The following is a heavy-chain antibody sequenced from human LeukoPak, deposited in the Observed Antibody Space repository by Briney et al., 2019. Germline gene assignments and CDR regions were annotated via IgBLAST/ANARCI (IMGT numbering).Heavy chain of an antibody. V-gene: IGHV3-21*01. CDR2: ISSSSSYI. CDR1: GFTFSSYS. Sequence: PGGSLRLSCAASGFTFSSYSMNWVRQAPGKGLEWVSSISSSSSYIYYADSVKGRFTISRDNAKNSLYLQMNSLRAEDTAVYYCARDQSIAARPPFDYWGQGTLVTVSS. CDR3: ARDQSIAARPPFDY. J-gene: IGHJ4*02. D-gene: IGHD6-6*01.